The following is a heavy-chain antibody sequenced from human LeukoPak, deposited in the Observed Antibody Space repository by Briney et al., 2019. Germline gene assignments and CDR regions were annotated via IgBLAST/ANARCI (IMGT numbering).Heavy chain of an antibody. D-gene: IGHD2-21*02. CDR2: ISYDGSNK. CDR1: GFTFSSYA. V-gene: IGHV3-30-3*01. J-gene: IGHJ4*02. Sequence: GGSLRLSCAASGFTFSSYAMHWVRQAPGKGLEWVAVISYDGSNKYYADSVKGRFTISRDNSKNTLYLQMNSLRAEDTAVYYCAKGQYCGGDCYPAGPPDYWGQGTLVTVSS. CDR3: AKGQYCGGDCYPAGPPDY.